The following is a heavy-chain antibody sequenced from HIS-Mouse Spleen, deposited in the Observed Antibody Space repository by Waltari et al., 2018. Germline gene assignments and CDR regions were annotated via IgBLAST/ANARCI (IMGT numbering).Heavy chain of an antibody. Sequence: SGAASGFTFSSYVMHWVRQAPGKGLEWVAVISYDGSNKYYAEPVKGRFTISRDNSKNTLYLQMNSLRAEDTAVYYCAKAHDYGGNFQFDYWGQGTLVTVSS. D-gene: IGHD4-17*01. CDR1: GFTFSSYV. CDR3: AKAHDYGGNFQFDY. J-gene: IGHJ4*02. CDR2: ISYDGSNK. V-gene: IGHV3-30*18.